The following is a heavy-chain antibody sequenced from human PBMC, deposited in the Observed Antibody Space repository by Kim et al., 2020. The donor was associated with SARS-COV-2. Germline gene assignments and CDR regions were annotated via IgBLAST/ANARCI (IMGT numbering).Heavy chain of an antibody. D-gene: IGHD1-26*01. CDR1: GFTFSSFA. V-gene: IGHV3-30*04. CDR3: ARSGASQSGGGAFDY. Sequence: GGSLRLSCAASGFTFSSFAMHWVRQAPGKGLEWVAVISYDGSNKYYADSVKGRFTISRDNSKNTLYLQMNSLRAEHTAVYYCARSGASQSGGGAFDYWG. J-gene: IGHJ4*01. CDR2: ISYDGSNK.